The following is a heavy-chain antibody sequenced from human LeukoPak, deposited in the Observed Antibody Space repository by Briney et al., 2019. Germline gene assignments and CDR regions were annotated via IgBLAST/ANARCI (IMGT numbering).Heavy chain of an antibody. D-gene: IGHD5-18*01. CDR1: GYTFTGYY. J-gene: IGHJ4*02. CDR3: AREREYSYVFDY. Sequence: ASVKVSCKASGYTFTGYYIYWVRQAPGQGLEWMGRINPNSGGTDYAQKFKGRVTMTADTSITTAYMELSSLRSEDTAVYYCAREREYSYVFDYWGQGTLVTVSS. CDR2: INPNSGGT. V-gene: IGHV1-2*06.